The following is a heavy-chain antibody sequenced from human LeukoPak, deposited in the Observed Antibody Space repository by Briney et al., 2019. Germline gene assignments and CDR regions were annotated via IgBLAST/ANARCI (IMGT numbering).Heavy chain of an antibody. CDR3: ASNDIVVVTAAPAKPFDY. CDR1: GGTFSSYA. Sequence: VKVSCKASGGTFSSYAISWVRQAPGQGLEWMGGIIPIFGTANYAQKFQGRVTITADESTSTAYMELSSLRSEDTAVYYCASNDIVVVTAAPAKPFDYWGQGTLVTVSS. CDR2: IIPIFGTA. J-gene: IGHJ4*02. D-gene: IGHD2-2*01. V-gene: IGHV1-69*01.